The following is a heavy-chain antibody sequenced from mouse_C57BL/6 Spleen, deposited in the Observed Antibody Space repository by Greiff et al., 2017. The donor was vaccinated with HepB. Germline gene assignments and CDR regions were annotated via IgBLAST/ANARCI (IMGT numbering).Heavy chain of an antibody. J-gene: IGHJ4*01. Sequence: DVMLVESGEGLVKPGGSLKLSCAASGFTFSSYAMSWVRQTPEKRLEWVAYISSGGDYIYYADTVKGRFTISRDNARNTLYLQMSSLKSEDTAMYYCTSYDPGYAMDYWGQGTSVTVSS. CDR1: GFTFSSYA. V-gene: IGHV5-9-1*02. D-gene: IGHD2-3*01. CDR3: TSYDPGYAMDY. CDR2: ISSGGDYI.